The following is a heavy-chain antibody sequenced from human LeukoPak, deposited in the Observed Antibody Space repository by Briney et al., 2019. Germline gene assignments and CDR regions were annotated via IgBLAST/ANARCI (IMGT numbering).Heavy chain of an antibody. D-gene: IGHD3-22*01. CDR1: GFTFSSYA. J-gene: IGHJ4*02. CDR2: ISYDGSNK. Sequence: GGSLRLSCAASGFTFSSYAMHWVRQAPGKGLEWVAVISYDGSNKYYADSVKGRFTISRDNSKNTLYLQMNSLRAEDTAVYYCARDYYDSSGPLRYWGQGTLVTVSS. CDR3: ARDYYDSSGPLRY. V-gene: IGHV3-30-3*01.